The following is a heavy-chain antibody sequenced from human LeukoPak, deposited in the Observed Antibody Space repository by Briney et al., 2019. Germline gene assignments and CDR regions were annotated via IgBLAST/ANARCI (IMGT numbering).Heavy chain of an antibody. CDR2: IYYSGST. D-gene: IGHD2-15*01. J-gene: IGHJ4*02. Sequence: PSETLSLTCTVSGGSISSSSYYWGWIRQPPGKGLEWIGSIYYSGSTYYNPSLKSRVTISVETSKNHFSLNLSSMTAADTAIYYCTGSLYHCSGGACYREDSLGYWGQGTLVTVSS. V-gene: IGHV4-39*07. CDR1: GGSISSSSYY. CDR3: TGSLYHCSGGACYREDSLGY.